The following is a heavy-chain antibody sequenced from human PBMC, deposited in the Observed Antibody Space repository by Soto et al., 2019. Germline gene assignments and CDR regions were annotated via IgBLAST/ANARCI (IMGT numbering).Heavy chain of an antibody. J-gene: IGHJ5*02. Sequence: ASVKVSCKVSGYTLTELSMHWVRQAPGKGLEWMGGFDPEDGETIYAQKFQGRVTMTEDTSTDTAYMELSSLRSEDAAVYYCATADLAIIANWFDPWGQGTLVTVSS. V-gene: IGHV1-24*01. CDR3: ATADLAIIANWFDP. CDR1: GYTLTELS. CDR2: FDPEDGET. D-gene: IGHD3-3*01.